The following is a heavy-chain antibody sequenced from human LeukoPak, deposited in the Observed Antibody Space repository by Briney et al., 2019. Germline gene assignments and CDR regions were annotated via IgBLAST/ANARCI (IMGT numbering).Heavy chain of an antibody. CDR3: ARRSNSGYSLDY. CDR2: IYSGGST. CDR1: GFTVSNSY. Sequence: PGGSLRLSCAASGFTVSNSYMSWVRQAPGKGLEWVSVIYSGGSTYYADSVKGRFTISRGNSKDTLYLQMNSLRAEDTAMYYCARRSNSGYSLDYWGQGTLVTVSS. J-gene: IGHJ4*02. D-gene: IGHD3-22*01. V-gene: IGHV3-53*01.